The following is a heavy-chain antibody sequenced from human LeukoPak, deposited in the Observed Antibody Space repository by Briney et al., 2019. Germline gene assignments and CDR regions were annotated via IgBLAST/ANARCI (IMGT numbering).Heavy chain of an antibody. Sequence: GGSLRLSCAASGFTFSSYEMNWVRQAPGKGLEWVSYISRGGSTIYYADSVKGRFTISRDNSKNTLYLQMNSLRVEDTAVYYCAGSWFYRDYFEYWGQGTLVTVSS. D-gene: IGHD3-10*01. CDR2: ISRGGSTI. V-gene: IGHV3-48*03. CDR3: AGSWFYRDYFEY. CDR1: GFTFSSYE. J-gene: IGHJ4*02.